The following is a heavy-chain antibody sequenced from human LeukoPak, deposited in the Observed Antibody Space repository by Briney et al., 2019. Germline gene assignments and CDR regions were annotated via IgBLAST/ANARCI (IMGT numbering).Heavy chain of an antibody. V-gene: IGHV3-48*03. CDR1: GFTFSSYE. D-gene: IGHD1-14*01. CDR2: ISSSGSTM. CDR3: ARSPAGANYYLDV. J-gene: IGHJ6*03. Sequence: PGGSLRLSCAASGFTFSSYEMNWVRQAPGKGLEGVSYISSSGSTMYYADSVKSRFTISRDNAKNSLSLQMNSLRAEDTAVYYCARSPAGANYYLDVWGKGTTVTISS.